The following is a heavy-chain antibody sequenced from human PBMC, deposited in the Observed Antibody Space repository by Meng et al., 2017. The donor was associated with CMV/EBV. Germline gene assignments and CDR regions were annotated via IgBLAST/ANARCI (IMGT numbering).Heavy chain of an antibody. CDR1: GFTFSDYE. D-gene: IGHD3-16*01. V-gene: IGHV3-48*03. CDR3: ARAWGIHFDY. CDR2: IDYSGTGV. Sequence: GESLKISCAGSGFTFSDYEMSWVRQAPGEGLEWVSNIDYSGTGVYYADSMRGRFTVSRDNARNSLYLQLNSLRAEDTAVYYCARAWGIHFDYWGQGVVVTVSS. J-gene: IGHJ4*02.